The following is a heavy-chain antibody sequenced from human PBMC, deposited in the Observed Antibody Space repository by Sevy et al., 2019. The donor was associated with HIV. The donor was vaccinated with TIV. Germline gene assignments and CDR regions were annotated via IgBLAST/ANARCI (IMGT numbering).Heavy chain of an antibody. CDR2: ISGSGTRT. Sequence: GGSLRLSCAVSGFSFDSYGMTWVRQAPGKGLEWVSGISGSGTRTYYADSVKGRFIISRDNSKNTLYLQMNSLRSEDTALYYCAKGGGGHYDPDEIGYYFYYYNIDVWGKGTTVTVSS. J-gene: IGHJ6*03. D-gene: IGHD3-22*01. CDR1: GFSFDSYG. V-gene: IGHV3-23*01. CDR3: AKGGGGHYDPDEIGYYFYYYNIDV.